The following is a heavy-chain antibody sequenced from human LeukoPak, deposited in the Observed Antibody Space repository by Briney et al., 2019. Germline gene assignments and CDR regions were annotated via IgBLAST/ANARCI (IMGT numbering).Heavy chain of an antibody. CDR1: GGSFSGYY. D-gene: IGHD1-26*01. Sequence: SETLSLTCAVYGGSFSGYYWSWIRQPPGKGLEWIGYIYHSGSTYYNPSLKSRVTISVDRSKNQFSLKLSSVTAADTAVYYCARDGGVVGASDAFDIWGQGTMVTVSS. CDR3: ARDGGVVGASDAFDI. CDR2: IYHSGST. J-gene: IGHJ3*02. V-gene: IGHV4-30-2*01.